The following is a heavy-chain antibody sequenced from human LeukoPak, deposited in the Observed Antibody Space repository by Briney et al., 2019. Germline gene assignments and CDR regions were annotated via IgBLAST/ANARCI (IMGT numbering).Heavy chain of an antibody. CDR3: ARGPDYYGSGSYYAPLDY. CDR2: ISNNGGST. V-gene: IGHV3-64*01. Sequence: GSLRLSCAASGFTFSSYAMHWVRQAPGKGLEYVSAISNNGGSTFYANSVKGRFTISRDNSKNTLYLQMGSLSAEDMAVYYCARGPDYYGSGSYYAPLDYWGQGTLVTVSS. J-gene: IGHJ4*02. CDR1: GFTFSSYA. D-gene: IGHD3-10*01.